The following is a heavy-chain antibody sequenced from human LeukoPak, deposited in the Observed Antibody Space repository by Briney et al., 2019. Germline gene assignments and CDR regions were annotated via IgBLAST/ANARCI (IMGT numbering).Heavy chain of an antibody. CDR2: INPNSGGT. D-gene: IGHD6-19*01. CDR1: GYTFTDYY. CDR3: ARDSDSSGWYWINWFDP. V-gene: IGHV1-2*02. J-gene: IGHJ5*02. Sequence: ASETVSYKASGYTFTDYYMHWVRHPPGHGLEWMVWINPNSGGTNYAQKFQGRVTMTRDTSISTAYMELSRLRSDDTAVYYCARDSDSSGWYWINWFDPWGQETLVTVSS.